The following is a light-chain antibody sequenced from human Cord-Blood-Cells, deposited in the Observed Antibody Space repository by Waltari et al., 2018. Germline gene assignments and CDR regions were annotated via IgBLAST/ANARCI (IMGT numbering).Light chain of an antibody. Sequence: QSVLTQPPSVSGAPGQRVTISCTGSSSNIGAGYDVHWYQQLPETAPKHRIYDNSNRPSGVPDRFSGSKTGTSASLAITGLQAEDEADYYCQCYDSSLSGWVFGGGTKLTGL. J-gene: IGLJ3*02. CDR3: QCYDSSLSGWV. CDR2: DNS. V-gene: IGLV1-40*01. CDR1: SSNIGAGYD.